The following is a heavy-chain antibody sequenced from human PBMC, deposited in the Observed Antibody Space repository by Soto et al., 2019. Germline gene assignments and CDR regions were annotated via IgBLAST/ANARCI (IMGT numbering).Heavy chain of an antibody. D-gene: IGHD2-21*02. CDR2: IYYSGST. J-gene: IGHJ4*02. CDR3: AGGDPWAIIFAH. CDR1: GGSINGGGYY. Sequence: QVQLQESGPGLVKPSQTLSLSCTVSGGSINGGGYYWSWIRQVPGKGLEWIGYIYYSGSTYYNPYLNSRVAISLGPPENQFALKLTYVTTADTAVYYCAGGDPWAIIFAHRGQGTPVTVSS. V-gene: IGHV4-31*03.